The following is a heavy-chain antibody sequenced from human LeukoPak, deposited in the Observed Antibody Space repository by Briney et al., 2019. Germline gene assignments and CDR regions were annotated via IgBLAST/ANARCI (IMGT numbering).Heavy chain of an antibody. CDR1: GFTFSRYA. J-gene: IGHJ4*02. Sequence: AGGSLRLSCEASGFTFSRYAMAWVRQAPGKGPDWVSSITSSGDDAYYADSVKGRFTISRDNSNNMVYLQMNSLRAEDTAVYYCAKRMGGTPDYWGLGTLVTVSS. V-gene: IGHV3-23*01. D-gene: IGHD1-26*01. CDR3: AKRMGGTPDY. CDR2: ITSSGDDA.